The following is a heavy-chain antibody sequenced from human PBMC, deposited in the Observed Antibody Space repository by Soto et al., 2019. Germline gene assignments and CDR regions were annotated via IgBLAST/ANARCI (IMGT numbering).Heavy chain of an antibody. D-gene: IGHD6-25*01. Sequence: SVTLSLPCNVFPGSINDYYWSWIRQTLGMRLEWIGFVYSGGGAMYNPSFKSRVIMSLETSKNQFPLTLSSLTAADAVVYYLVSTSSAAPGTGLDSWSQGALAPVSS. CDR3: VSTSSAAPGTGLDS. J-gene: IGHJ4*02. V-gene: IGHV4-59*01. CDR2: VYSGGGA. CDR1: PGSINDYY.